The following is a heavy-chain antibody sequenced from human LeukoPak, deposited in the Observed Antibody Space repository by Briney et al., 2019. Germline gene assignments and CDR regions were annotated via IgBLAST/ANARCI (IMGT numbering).Heavy chain of an antibody. CDR3: AATTLITMVRGVITNGYMDV. D-gene: IGHD3-10*01. CDR2: IYSGGST. Sequence: GGSLRLSCAASRFTVSGKYMTWVRQAPGKGLEWVSVIYSGGSTFYAGSLEGRFTISRDNSKNTLYLQMNSLRAEDTAVYYCAATTLITMVRGVITNGYMDVWGKGTTVTVSS. V-gene: IGHV3-66*02. CDR1: RFTVSGKY. J-gene: IGHJ6*03.